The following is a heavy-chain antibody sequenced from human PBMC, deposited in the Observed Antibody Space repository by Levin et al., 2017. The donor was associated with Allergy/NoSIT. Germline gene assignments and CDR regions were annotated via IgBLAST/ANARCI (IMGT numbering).Heavy chain of an antibody. J-gene: IGHJ3*02. Sequence: ASVKVSCKTSGYTFTGNYMHWLRQAPGQGFEWMGWINPTSGATNYAQKFQGRATLTRDTSISTAYMELSSLSPDDTAVYYCSRDGRLPAAHHPWGNAFDIWGQGTMVTVSS. V-gene: IGHV1-2*02. CDR1: GYTFTGNY. D-gene: IGHD2-2*01. CDR3: SRDGRLPAAHHPWGNAFDI. CDR2: INPTSGAT.